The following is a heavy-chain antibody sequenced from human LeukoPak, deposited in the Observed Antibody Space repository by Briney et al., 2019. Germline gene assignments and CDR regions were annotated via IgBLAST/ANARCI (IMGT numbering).Heavy chain of an antibody. D-gene: IGHD4-17*01. J-gene: IGHJ4*02. CDR1: VYTFTGYY. V-gene: IGHV1-2*02. CDR3: ARASWETVQDY. Sequence: ASVTVSCKASVYTFTGYYMHWVRQAPGQGLEWMGWINLNSGGTDYAQKFQGRVTMTRDTSISTAYMELSRLRSDDTAVYYCARASWETVQDYWGQGTLVTVSS. CDR2: INLNSGGT.